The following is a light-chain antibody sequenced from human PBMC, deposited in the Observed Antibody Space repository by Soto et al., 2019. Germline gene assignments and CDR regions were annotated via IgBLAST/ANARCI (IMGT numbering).Light chain of an antibody. Sequence: QSMLTQPPSVSEAPRQRVTISCSGSSSNIGNHAVNWYQQLPGKAPKLLIYYDDLLPSGVSNRFSGSKSGTSASLAISGLQSEDEADYYCAAWDDSLNGPVFGGGTKVTVL. CDR1: SSNIGNHA. CDR3: AAWDDSLNGPV. CDR2: YDD. V-gene: IGLV1-36*01. J-gene: IGLJ2*01.